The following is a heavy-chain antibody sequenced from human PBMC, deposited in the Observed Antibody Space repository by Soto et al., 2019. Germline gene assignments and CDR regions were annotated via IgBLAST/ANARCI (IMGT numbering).Heavy chain of an antibody. V-gene: IGHV4-34*01. CDR3: ARSIIALAGTGGVFDI. Sequence: SETLSLTCAVYGGSFSGYYWSWIRQPPGKGLEWIGEINHSGSTNYNPSLKSRVTISVDTSKNQFSLKLSSVTAADTAVYYCARSIIALAGTGGVFDIWGQGTMVTGSS. J-gene: IGHJ3*02. D-gene: IGHD6-19*01. CDR2: INHSGST. CDR1: GGSFSGYY.